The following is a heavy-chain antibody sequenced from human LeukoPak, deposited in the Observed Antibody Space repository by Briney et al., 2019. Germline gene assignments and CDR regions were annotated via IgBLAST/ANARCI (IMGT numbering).Heavy chain of an antibody. J-gene: IGHJ4*02. CDR3: AKETTETKNYYDSGGPTGY. CDR2: IRYDGSNK. D-gene: IGHD3-22*01. Sequence: PGGSQRLSCAASGFTFSSYGMHWVRQAPGKGLEWVAFIRYDGSNKYYADSVKGRFTISRDNSKNTLYLQMNSLRAEDTAVYYCAKETTETKNYYDSGGPTGYWGQGTLVTVSS. V-gene: IGHV3-30*02. CDR1: GFTFSSYG.